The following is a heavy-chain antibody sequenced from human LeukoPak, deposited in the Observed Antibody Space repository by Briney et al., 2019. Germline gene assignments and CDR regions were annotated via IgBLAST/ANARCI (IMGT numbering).Heavy chain of an antibody. CDR3: ARDGGSAIPFDY. CDR1: GFTFSTYW. J-gene: IGHJ4*02. V-gene: IGHV3-7*01. Sequence: GGSLRLSCAASGFTFSTYWMSWVRQAPGKGLEWVANIRQDGSDKYYVDSVKGRFTISRDNAKNSLYLQMNGLTAEDTAVYYCARDGGSAIPFDYWGQGTLVTVSS. CDR2: IRQDGSDK.